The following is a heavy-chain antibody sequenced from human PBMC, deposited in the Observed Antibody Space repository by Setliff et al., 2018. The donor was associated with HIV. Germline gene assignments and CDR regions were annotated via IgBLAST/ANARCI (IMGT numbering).Heavy chain of an antibody. CDR1: GYAFTSQF. V-gene: IGHV1-46*01. J-gene: IGHJ6*03. Sequence: ASVKVSCKASGYAFTSQFMHWVRQAPGQGLEWMGIISPSGDRPTYAQRFRGRVTMTTVTSTSTAYMELRSLRADDTAVYFCASPSFCSSTSCHADPHFYMDVWGKGTSVTVSS. CDR3: ASPSFCSSTSCHADPHFYMDV. D-gene: IGHD2-2*01. CDR2: ISPSGDRP.